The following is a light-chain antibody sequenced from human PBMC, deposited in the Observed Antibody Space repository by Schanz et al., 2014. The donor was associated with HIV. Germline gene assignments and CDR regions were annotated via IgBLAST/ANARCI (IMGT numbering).Light chain of an antibody. CDR2: DND. J-gene: IGLJ2*01. V-gene: IGLV6-57*04. CDR3: QSSDASNPVV. Sequence: NFMLTQPHSVSESPGNTVTISCTRSSGTIASDYVQWYQQRPGSAPTIVIYDNDQRPSGVPNRFSGSIDSSSNSASLTISGLKSDDEADYYCQSSDASNPVVFGGRTKLTVL. CDR1: SGTIASDY.